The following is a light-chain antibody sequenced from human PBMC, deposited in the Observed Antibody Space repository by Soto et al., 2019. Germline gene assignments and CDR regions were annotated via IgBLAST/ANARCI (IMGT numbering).Light chain of an antibody. CDR2: KAS. Sequence: DIQMTQSPSTPSGSVGDRLTTTCRASRTISSWLAWYQQKPGKAPKLLIYKASTLKSGVPSRFSGSGSGTEFTLTISSLQPDDFATYYCQHYNSYSEAFGQGTKVDIK. CDR1: RTISSW. J-gene: IGKJ1*01. CDR3: QHYNSYSEA. V-gene: IGKV1-5*03.